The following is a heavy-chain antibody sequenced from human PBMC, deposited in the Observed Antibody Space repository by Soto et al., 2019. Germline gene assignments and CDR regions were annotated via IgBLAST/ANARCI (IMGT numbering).Heavy chain of an antibody. Sequence: EVQLLESGGGLVQPGGSLRLSCAASGFTFSSYAMSWVRQAPGKGLEWVSAISGSGGTTYYADSVKGRFTISRDNSKNTLSLQMNSLTAEDTAVYYCANDYPCSSATCQNNWGQGTLVTVSS. CDR2: ISGSGGTT. D-gene: IGHD2-2*01. CDR3: ANDYPCSSATCQNN. CDR1: GFTFSSYA. V-gene: IGHV3-23*01. J-gene: IGHJ4*02.